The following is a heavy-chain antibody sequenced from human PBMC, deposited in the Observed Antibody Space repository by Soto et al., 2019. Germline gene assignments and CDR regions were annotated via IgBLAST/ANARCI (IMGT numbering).Heavy chain of an antibody. J-gene: IGHJ4*02. V-gene: IGHV5-51*01. D-gene: IGHD2-21*01. Sequence: GESLKISCKGSGYRFTNYWIAWVRQMPGRGLEWMGIIYPGDSVTTYSPSFQGQVTMSVDKSITTAYLHWRSLKGSDTAMYYCARVPGMADVDKWGQGTRVTVSS. CDR2: IYPGDSVT. CDR3: ARVPGMADVDK. CDR1: GYRFTNYW.